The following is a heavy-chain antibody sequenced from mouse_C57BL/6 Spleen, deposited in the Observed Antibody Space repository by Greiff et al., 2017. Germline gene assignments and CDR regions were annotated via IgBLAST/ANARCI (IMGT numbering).Heavy chain of an antibody. CDR3: AREEGLTGSFAY. CDR1: GYTFTSYW. Sequence: VQLQQPGAELVKPGASVKLSCKASGYTFTSYWMHWVKQRPGQGLEWIGMIHPNSGSTNYNEKFKSKATLTVDKSSSTAYMQLSSLTSEDSAVYYCAREEGLTGSFAYWGQGTLVTVSA. J-gene: IGHJ3*01. CDR2: IHPNSGST. D-gene: IGHD4-1*01. V-gene: IGHV1-64*01.